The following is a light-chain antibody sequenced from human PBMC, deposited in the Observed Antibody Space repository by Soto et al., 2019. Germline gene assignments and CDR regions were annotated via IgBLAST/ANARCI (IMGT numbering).Light chain of an antibody. Sequence: EIVLTQSPATLSLSPGERATLSCRASQTISSSYLAWYQQKPGQAPRLVIYSASSRATGIPDRISGSASGAEFTLTISRLEPDDFAVYFCQHYGNSPQTFGQGTKAEMK. CDR3: QHYGNSPQT. V-gene: IGKV3-20*01. CDR1: QTISSSY. J-gene: IGKJ1*01. CDR2: SAS.